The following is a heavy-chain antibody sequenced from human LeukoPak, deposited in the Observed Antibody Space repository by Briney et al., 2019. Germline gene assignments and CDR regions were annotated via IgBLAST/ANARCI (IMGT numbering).Heavy chain of an antibody. CDR3: ARAHHCRVYDYVCGSYPY. CDR1: GFTFSSYS. CDR2: ISSSSSAI. Sequence: GGSLRLSCAASGFTFSSYSMHWVRQAPGKGLEWVSYISSSSSAIYYADSVKGRFTITRDNAKNSLYLQMNSLRAEDTAVYYCARAHHCRVYDYVCGSYPYWGQGTLVTVSS. V-gene: IGHV3-48*01. D-gene: IGHD3-16*02. J-gene: IGHJ4*02.